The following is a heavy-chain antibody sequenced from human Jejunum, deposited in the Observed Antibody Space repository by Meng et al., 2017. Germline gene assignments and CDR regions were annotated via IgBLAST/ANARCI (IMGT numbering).Heavy chain of an antibody. CDR2: IVPSEST. V-gene: IGHV4-4*02. Sequence: VWLRVSGAALVNPLVSLSLTCAHSGALIRSTNGWSWVRQPPGNALEWIGKIVPSESTHYNPSLKGRVTISADRSKNQFSLRLTSVTAADTAIYYCARAYCTDVSCHDFFDSWGQGTLVTVSS. CDR3: ARAYCTDVSCHDFFDS. J-gene: IGHJ4*02. D-gene: IGHD2-8*01. CDR1: GALIRSTNG.